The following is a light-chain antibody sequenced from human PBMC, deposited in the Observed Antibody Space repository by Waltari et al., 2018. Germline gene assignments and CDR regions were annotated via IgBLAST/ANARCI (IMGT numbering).Light chain of an antibody. J-gene: IGLJ2*01. CDR3: QVWDGSTDVV. V-gene: IGLV3-21*02. CDR1: NIGSTS. Sequence: YVLTQPPSVSVAPGQTARVTCGGNNIGSTSVPWYQQRPGQAPILVLYDDSDRPSGIPDRFSGSNSGNTATLTISRVEAGDEADYYCQVWDGSTDVVFGGGTKLTVL. CDR2: DDS.